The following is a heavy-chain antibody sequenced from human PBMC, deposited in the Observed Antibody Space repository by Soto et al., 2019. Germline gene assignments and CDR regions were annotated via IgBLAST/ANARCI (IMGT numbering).Heavy chain of an antibody. Sequence: GGSLRLSCAASGFTFSSYGMHWVRQAPGKGLEWVAVISYDGSNKYYADSVKGRFTISRDNSKNTLYLQMNSLRAEDTAVYYCAKGPKSAEILLWIWGQGTMVTVSS. V-gene: IGHV3-30*18. CDR2: ISYDGSNK. J-gene: IGHJ3*02. CDR3: AKGPKSAEILLWI. CDR1: GFTFSSYG. D-gene: IGHD3-10*01.